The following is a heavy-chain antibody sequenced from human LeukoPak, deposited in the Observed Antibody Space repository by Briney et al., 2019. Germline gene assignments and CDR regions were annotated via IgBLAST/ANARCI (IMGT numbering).Heavy chain of an antibody. CDR1: GYSISTGYY. D-gene: IGHD6-13*01. Sequence: PSETLSLTCTVSGYSISTGYYSGWIRQPPGKGLEWIGSIYRSGSTSYNPSLKSRVTIPVDTSKNQFSLKLSSVTAADTAVYYCARRLAAAARRGFDPWGQGTLVTVSS. V-gene: IGHV4-38-2*02. CDR2: IYRSGST. CDR3: ARRLAAAARRGFDP. J-gene: IGHJ5*02.